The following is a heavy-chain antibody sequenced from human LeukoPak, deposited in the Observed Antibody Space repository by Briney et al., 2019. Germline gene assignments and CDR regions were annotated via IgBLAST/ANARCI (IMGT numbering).Heavy chain of an antibody. CDR3: ARLSGYDYLWEAFDI. D-gene: IGHD5-12*01. CDR1: GFTFSSYE. J-gene: IGHJ3*02. Sequence: GGSLRLSCAASGFTFSSYEMNWVRQAPGKGLEWVSYISSSGSTIYYADSVKGRFTISRDNAKNSLYLQMNSLKAEDTAVYYCARLSGYDYLWEAFDIWGQGTMVTVSS. CDR2: ISSSGSTI. V-gene: IGHV3-48*03.